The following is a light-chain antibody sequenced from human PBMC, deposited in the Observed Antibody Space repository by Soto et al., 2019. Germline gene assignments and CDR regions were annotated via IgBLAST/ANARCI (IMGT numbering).Light chain of an antibody. CDR1: QSVSRY. J-gene: IGKJ5*01. Sequence: EIVLTQSPATLSLSPGERATLSCRASQSVSRYLAWYQQKPGQAPRLLIYDASNRATGIPARFSGSGSGTDFTLTNSSLEPEDFAVYYCQQRSNWPPITFGQGTRLEI. CDR3: QQRSNWPPIT. CDR2: DAS. V-gene: IGKV3-11*01.